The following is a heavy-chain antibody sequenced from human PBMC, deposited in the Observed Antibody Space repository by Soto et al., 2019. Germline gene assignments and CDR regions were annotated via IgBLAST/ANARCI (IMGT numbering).Heavy chain of an antibody. CDR2: IWYDGSNK. Sequence: GGSLRLSCAASGFTFSSYGMHWVRQAPGKGLEWVAVIWYDGSNKYYADSVKDRFTISRDNSKNTLYLQMNSLRAEDTAVYYCARAGIAVAGDFDYWGQGTLVTVSS. CDR1: GFTFSSYG. D-gene: IGHD6-19*01. V-gene: IGHV3-33*01. J-gene: IGHJ4*02. CDR3: ARAGIAVAGDFDY.